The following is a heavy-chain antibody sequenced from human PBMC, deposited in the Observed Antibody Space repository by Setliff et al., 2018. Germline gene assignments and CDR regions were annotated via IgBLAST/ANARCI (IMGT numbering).Heavy chain of an antibody. CDR3: RLAHCNTTSCEEALDF. CDR1: GGSFSTYF. Sequence: PSETLSLICAVYGGSFSTYFWSWIRQPPGKGLEWIGEISHSGSTNYSPSLKSRVTMSVDTSKNQFSLNLNSVTAADTAVYYFRLAHCNTTSCEEALDFWSQGTLVTVSS. D-gene: IGHD2-2*01. J-gene: IGHJ4*02. CDR2: ISHSGST. V-gene: IGHV4-34*01.